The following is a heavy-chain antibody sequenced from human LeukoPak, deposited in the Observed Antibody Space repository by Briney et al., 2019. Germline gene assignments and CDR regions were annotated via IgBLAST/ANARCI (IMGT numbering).Heavy chain of an antibody. CDR3: ARDRRTRGYSYGGLFDY. V-gene: IGHV1-69*04. Sequence: SVKVSCKASGDTFSSYAISWVRQAPGQGLEWMGRIIPIFGIANYAQKFQGRVTITADKSTSTAYMELSSLRSEDTAVYYCARDRRTRGYSYGGLFDYWGQGTLVTVSS. J-gene: IGHJ4*02. CDR2: IIPIFGIA. D-gene: IGHD5-18*01. CDR1: GDTFSSYA.